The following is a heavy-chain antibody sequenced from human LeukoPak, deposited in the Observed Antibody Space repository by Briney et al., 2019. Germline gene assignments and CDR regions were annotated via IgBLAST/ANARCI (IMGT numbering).Heavy chain of an antibody. D-gene: IGHD6-6*01. Sequence: GGSLRLSCTASGFSFSGHWMHWARQLPGKGLVWVSRISPIGSTTSYADSVKGRFTVSRDNARNTLYLQVNNLRAEDTAVYYCARGPNSNWSGLDFWGQGTLLTVSS. V-gene: IGHV3-74*01. CDR2: ISPIGSTT. CDR1: GFSFSGHW. J-gene: IGHJ4*02. CDR3: ARGPNSNWSGLDF.